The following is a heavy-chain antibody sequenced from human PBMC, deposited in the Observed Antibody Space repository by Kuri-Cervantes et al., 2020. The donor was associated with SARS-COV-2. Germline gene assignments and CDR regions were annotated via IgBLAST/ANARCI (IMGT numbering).Heavy chain of an antibody. CDR1: GYAFTSYD. Sequence: ASVKVSCKASGYAFTSYDINWVRQATGQGLEWMGWMSPMSGNTGYAQKFQGRVTMTRNTSITTAYMELSSLGSEDTAVYYCARVAWFNNWFDPWGQGTLVTVSS. CDR3: ARVAWFNNWFDP. V-gene: IGHV1-8*01. D-gene: IGHD3-10*01. J-gene: IGHJ5*02. CDR2: MSPMSGNT.